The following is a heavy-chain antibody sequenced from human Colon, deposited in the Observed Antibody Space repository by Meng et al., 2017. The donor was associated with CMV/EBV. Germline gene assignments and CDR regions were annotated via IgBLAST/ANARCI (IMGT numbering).Heavy chain of an antibody. CDR1: DFSFSESG. D-gene: IGHD3-3*01. CDR3: SNGLLGVQGH. Sequence: VELSESGGGVVRTGGSLRLFCGASDFSFSESGIHWLRQAPGKGLEWVSFIDTTNHYCADSVKGRFTISRDDSKRMVYLQMNNLKTEDTAMYFCSNGLLGVQGHWGQGTLVTVSS. V-gene: IGHV3-30*02. CDR2: IDTTNH. J-gene: IGHJ4*02.